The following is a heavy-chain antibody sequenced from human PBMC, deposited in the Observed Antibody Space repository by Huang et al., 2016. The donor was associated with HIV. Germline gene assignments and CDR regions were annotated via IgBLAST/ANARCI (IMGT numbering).Heavy chain of an antibody. D-gene: IGHD1-1*01. CDR1: GFAVSTYR. J-gene: IGHJ4*02. CDR2: NTRGGNTT. CDR3: ARKEQREKNYFDY. Sequence: EVQLVESGGGLVQPGGSLRLSCAASGFAVSTYRLNWVRQAQGKGMEWFSYNTRGGNTTYYAASVRGRFTISRDTAKHSLFLQMNSLRAEETAVYYCARKEQREKNYFDYWGQGTLVTVSS. V-gene: IGHV3-48*01.